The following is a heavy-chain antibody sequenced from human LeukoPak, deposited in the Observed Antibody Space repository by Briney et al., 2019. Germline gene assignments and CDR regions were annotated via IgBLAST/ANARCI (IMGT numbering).Heavy chain of an antibody. V-gene: IGHV1-46*01. Sequence: GASVKVSCKASGYTFTSHCIHWVRQAPGQGLEWMGLIHPSDGVTTYAQNFQGRVTVTRDTSTSTVYMELSSLRSEDTAVYYCARDNIGSNGWTGLGYWGQGTLVTVSS. CDR2: IHPSDGVT. J-gene: IGHJ4*02. D-gene: IGHD6-19*01. CDR1: GYTFTSHC. CDR3: ARDNIGSNGWTGLGY.